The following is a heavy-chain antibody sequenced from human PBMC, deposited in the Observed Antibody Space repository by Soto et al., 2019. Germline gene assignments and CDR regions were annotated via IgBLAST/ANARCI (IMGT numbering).Heavy chain of an antibody. J-gene: IGHJ6*02. D-gene: IGHD3-16*01. CDR2: IIPLLGTV. Sequence: QGQLVQSGAEVKKPGSSVKVSCRASGATFTNYVITWVRKGPGQGLELMGGIIPLLGTVDYAENFQGRVTLTADKVTNTVYLEMRSLRYDDTAVYYCARYGLRRPHNPYRFLGLDVWGHGTTVSV. CDR3: ARYGLRRPHNPYRFLGLDV. CDR1: GATFTNYV. V-gene: IGHV1-69*06.